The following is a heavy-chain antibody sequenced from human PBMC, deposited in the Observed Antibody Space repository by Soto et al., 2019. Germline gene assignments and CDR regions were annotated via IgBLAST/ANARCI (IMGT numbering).Heavy chain of an antibody. V-gene: IGHV1-18*01. CDR2: ISAYNGNT. D-gene: IGHD1-26*01. CDR3: ARNRKGPIVGATALDY. CDR1: GYTFTSYG. Sequence: QVQLVQSGAEVKKPGASVKVSCKASGYTFTSYGISWVRQAPGQGLEWMGWISAYNGNTNYAQKLQGRVTMTTDTSTSTAYMELRGLRSDDTAVYYCARNRKGPIVGATALDYWGQGTLVTVSS. J-gene: IGHJ4*02.